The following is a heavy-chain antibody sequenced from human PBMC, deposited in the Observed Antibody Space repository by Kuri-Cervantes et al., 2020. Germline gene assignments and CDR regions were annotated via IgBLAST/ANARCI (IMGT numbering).Heavy chain of an antibody. CDR1: GFTFSSYG. CDR2: IWYDGSNK. D-gene: IGHD2-2*01. V-gene: IGHV3-33*08. Sequence: GESLKISCAASGFTFSSYGMHWVRQAPGKGLEWVAVIWYDGSNKYYADSVRGRFTISRDNYKNTLYLQMNSLRAEDTAVYYCARDGLEILPAAAHFFDYWGQGTLVTVSS. J-gene: IGHJ4*02. CDR3: ARDGLEILPAAAHFFDY.